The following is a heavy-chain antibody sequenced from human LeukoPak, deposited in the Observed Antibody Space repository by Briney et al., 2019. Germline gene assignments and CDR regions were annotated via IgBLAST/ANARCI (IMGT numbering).Heavy chain of an antibody. D-gene: IGHD1-1*01. CDR2: INHSGST. J-gene: IGHJ4*02. CDR3: ARVGDWNDLVY. CDR1: GGSFSGYC. Sequence: SETLSLTCTVYGGSFSGYCWSWIRQPPGKGLEWVGEINHSGSTNYNPSLKSRVTISVDKSKNQFSLKLSSVTAADTAVYYCARVGDWNDLVYWGQGTLVTVSS. V-gene: IGHV4-34*01.